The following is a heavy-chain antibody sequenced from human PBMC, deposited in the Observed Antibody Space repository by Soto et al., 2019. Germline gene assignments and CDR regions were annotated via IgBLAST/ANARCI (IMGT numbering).Heavy chain of an antibody. V-gene: IGHV3-23*01. Sequence: GGSLRFSCAASGFTFSSYAMSWVRQAPGKGVEWVSAISGSGGSTYYADSVKGRFTISRNNSNNTLYLQMNSRSAEDTAVYYCAKSKSVWATSFDYWGQGTRDTVSS. J-gene: IGHJ4*02. D-gene: IGHD5-12*01. CDR1: GFTFSSYA. CDR2: ISGSGGST. CDR3: AKSKSVWATSFDY.